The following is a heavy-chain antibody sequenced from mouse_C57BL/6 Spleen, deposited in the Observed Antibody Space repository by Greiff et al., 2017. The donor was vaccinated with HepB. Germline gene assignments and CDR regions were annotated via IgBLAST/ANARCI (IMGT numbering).Heavy chain of an antibody. J-gene: IGHJ3*01. CDR2: IDPSDSYT. Sequence: VQLQQSGAELVKPGASVKLSCKASGYTFTSYWMQWVKQRPGQGLEWIGEIDPSDSYTNYNQKFKGKATLTVDTSSSTAYMQLSSLTSEDSAVYYGARRQRRPAYWGQGTLVTVSA. CDR1: GYTFTSYW. V-gene: IGHV1-50*01. CDR3: ARRQRRPAY. D-gene: IGHD3-2*02.